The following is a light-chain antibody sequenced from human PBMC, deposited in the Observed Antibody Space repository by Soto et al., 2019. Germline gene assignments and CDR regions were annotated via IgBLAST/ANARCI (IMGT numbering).Light chain of an antibody. Sequence: QSALTQPPSVSAAPGQKVTISCSGSSSNIGNNYVSWYQHLPGTAPKLRIHDNNNRPSGIPDRFSGAKSGTSATLDITGLQTGDEADYYCATWDSSLGAVIFGGGTQLTVL. V-gene: IGLV1-51*01. CDR3: ATWDSSLGAVI. CDR1: SSNIGNNY. J-gene: IGLJ2*01. CDR2: DNN.